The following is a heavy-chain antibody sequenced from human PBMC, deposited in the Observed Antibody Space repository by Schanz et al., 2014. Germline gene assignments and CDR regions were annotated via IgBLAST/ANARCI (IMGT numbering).Heavy chain of an antibody. Sequence: EVQLVESGGGLVQPGGSLRLSCAASGFTLSNSDMHWVRQGTGKGLEWVSTIGYLGDTYYPDSVKGRFTVSRDSGQNSWYLQTNSLRAGDAAVYYCARGTDWSLDYWGQGALVTVSS. V-gene: IGHV3-13*01. CDR2: IGYLGDT. D-gene: IGHD1-1*01. CDR1: GFTLSNSD. J-gene: IGHJ4*02. CDR3: ARGTDWSLDY.